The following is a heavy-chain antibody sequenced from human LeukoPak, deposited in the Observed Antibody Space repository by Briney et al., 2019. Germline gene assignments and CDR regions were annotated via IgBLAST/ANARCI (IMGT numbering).Heavy chain of an antibody. V-gene: IGHV3-23*01. CDR1: GFTFSSYA. CDR2: ISGSGGST. D-gene: IGHD6-6*01. J-gene: IGHJ4*02. CDR3: ARISSSSDSYYFDY. Sequence: GGSLRLSCAASGFTFSSYAMSWVRQAPGKGLEWVSAISGSGGSTYYADSVKGRFTISKDNAKNSLYLQMNSLRAEDTALYYCARISSSSDSYYFDYWGQGTLVTVSS.